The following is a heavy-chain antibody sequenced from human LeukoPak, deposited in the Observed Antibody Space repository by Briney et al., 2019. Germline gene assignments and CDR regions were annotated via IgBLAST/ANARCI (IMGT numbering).Heavy chain of an antibody. CDR3: AKASYGDYSYYNWFDP. D-gene: IGHD4-17*01. V-gene: IGHV3-23*01. CDR1: GFTFSDSY. CDR2: ISGSGGST. Sequence: GGSLRLSCAASGFTFSDSYMTWVRQAPGKGLEWASAISGSGGSTYYADSVKGRFTISRDNSKNTLYLQMNSLRAEDTAVYYCAKASYGDYSYYNWFDPWGQGTLVTVSS. J-gene: IGHJ5*02.